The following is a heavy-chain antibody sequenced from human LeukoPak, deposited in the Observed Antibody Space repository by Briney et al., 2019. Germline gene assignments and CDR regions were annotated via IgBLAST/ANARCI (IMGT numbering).Heavy chain of an antibody. CDR3: ARDVLLGAFDI. J-gene: IGHJ3*02. V-gene: IGHV7-4-1*02. CDR2: INTNTGNP. D-gene: IGHD3-10*01. Sequence: ASVKVSCKASGYTFTSYAMNWVRQAPGQGLEWMGWINTNTGNPTYAQGFTGRFVFSLDTSVSTAYLQISSLKAEATAEYYCARDVLLGAFDIWGQGTMVTVSS. CDR1: GYTFTSYA.